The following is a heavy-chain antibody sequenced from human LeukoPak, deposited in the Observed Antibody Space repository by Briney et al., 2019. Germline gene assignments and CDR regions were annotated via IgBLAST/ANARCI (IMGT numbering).Heavy chain of an antibody. CDR1: GFTFSSYS. J-gene: IGHJ6*03. Sequence: GGSLRLSCAASGFTFSSYSMNWVRQAPGKGLEWVSSISSSSYIYYADSVKGRFTISRDNAKNSLYLQMNSLRAEDTAVYYCARELELRSYYYYYMDAWGKGTTVTVSS. V-gene: IGHV3-21*01. CDR2: ISSSSYI. CDR3: ARELELRSYYYYYMDA. D-gene: IGHD1-7*01.